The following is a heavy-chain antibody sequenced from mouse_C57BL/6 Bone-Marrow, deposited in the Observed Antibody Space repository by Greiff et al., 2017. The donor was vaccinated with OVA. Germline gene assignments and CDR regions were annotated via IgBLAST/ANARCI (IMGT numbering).Heavy chain of an antibody. V-gene: IGHV1-47*01. Sequence: VQLQQSGAELVKPGASVKMSCKASGYTFTTYPIEWLKQNHGKSLEWIGNFHPYNDDTKYNEKFKGKATLTVEKSSSTVYLELSRLTSDDSAVYYCARRLRQEGPWFAYWGQGTLVTVSA. CDR2: FHPYNDDT. D-gene: IGHD2-4*01. CDR3: ARRLRQEGPWFAY. CDR1: GYTFTTYP. J-gene: IGHJ3*01.